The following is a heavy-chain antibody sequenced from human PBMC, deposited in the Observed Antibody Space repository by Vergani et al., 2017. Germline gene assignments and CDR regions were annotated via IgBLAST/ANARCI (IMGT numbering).Heavy chain of an antibody. CDR2: ISWNSGSI. D-gene: IGHD2-15*01. J-gene: IGHJ6*04. V-gene: IGHV3-9*01. CDR3: AKGGIVVVVAGFLDV. Sequence: EVQLVESGGGLVQPGRSLRLSCAASGFTFDDYAMHWVRQAPGKGLEWVSGISWNSGSIGYADSVKGGFTISRDNAKNSLYLQMNSLRAEDTALYYCAKGGIVVVVAGFLDVWGKGTTVTVSS. CDR1: GFTFDDYA.